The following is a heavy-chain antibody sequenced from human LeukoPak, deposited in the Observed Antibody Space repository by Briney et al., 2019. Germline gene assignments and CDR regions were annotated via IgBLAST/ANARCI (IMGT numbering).Heavy chain of an antibody. CDR3: ATGSGTYSPDY. CDR2: ITPNSGGT. J-gene: IGHJ4*02. Sequence: ASEKVSCKASGYPFTGQYLHWVRQAPGQGLEWMGWITPNSGGTNYAQRFQGRVTMTRDTSISTAYMELSRLRSDDTAVYYCATGSGTYSPDYWGLGTVVTVS. CDR1: GYPFTGQY. D-gene: IGHD3-10*01. V-gene: IGHV1-2*02.